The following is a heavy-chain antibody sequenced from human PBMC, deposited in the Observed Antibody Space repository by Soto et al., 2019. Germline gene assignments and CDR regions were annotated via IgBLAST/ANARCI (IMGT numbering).Heavy chain of an antibody. CDR3: ARQNIVVVPAASPLYYYYGMDV. Sequence: PGESLKISCKGSGYSFTSYWIGWVRQMPGKGLEWMGIIYPGDSDTRYSPSFQGQVTISADKSISTAYLQWSSLKASDTAMYYRARQNIVVVPAASPLYYYYGMDVWGQGTTVTVSS. CDR2: IYPGDSDT. D-gene: IGHD2-2*01. J-gene: IGHJ6*02. V-gene: IGHV5-51*01. CDR1: GYSFTSYW.